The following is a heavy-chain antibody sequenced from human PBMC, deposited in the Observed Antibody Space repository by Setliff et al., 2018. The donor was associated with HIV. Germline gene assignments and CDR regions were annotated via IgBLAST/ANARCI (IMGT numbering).Heavy chain of an antibody. CDR3: ARYARVPQF. J-gene: IGHJ4*02. CDR2: INWNGGST. V-gene: IGHV3-20*04. CDR1: GFTLSTYS. Sequence: GGSLRLSCVASGFTLSTYSMNWVRQAPGKGLEWVSGINWNGGSTGYADSVKGRFTISRDTAKSSLYLQMNSLRAEDTAVYYCARYARVPQFWGQGTLVTVSS. D-gene: IGHD1-1*01.